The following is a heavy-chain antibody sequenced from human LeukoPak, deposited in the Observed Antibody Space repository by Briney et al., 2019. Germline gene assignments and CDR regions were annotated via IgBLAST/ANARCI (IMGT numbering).Heavy chain of an antibody. CDR1: GITFSSYA. D-gene: IGHD1-1*01. Sequence: GGSLRLSCAASGITFSSYAMSWVRQAPGKGLEWVSIISGSGVSTYYADSVKGRFTISRDNGKNTLYLQMNSLRAEDTAVYYCATYRGYPVDYWGQGTLVTVSS. J-gene: IGHJ4*02. CDR2: ISGSGVST. V-gene: IGHV3-23*01. CDR3: ATYRGYPVDY.